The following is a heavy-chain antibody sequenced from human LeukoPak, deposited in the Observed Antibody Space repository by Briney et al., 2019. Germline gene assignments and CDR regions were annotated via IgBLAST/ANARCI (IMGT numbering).Heavy chain of an antibody. CDR2: ISAYNGNT. Sequence: GASVKVSCKASGYTFTSYGISRVRQAPGQGLEWMGWISAYNGNTNYAQKLQGRVTMTTDTSTSTAYMELRSLRSDVTAVYYCARDRGGWFGELLFDYWGQGTLVTVSS. D-gene: IGHD3-10*01. CDR1: GYTFTSYG. CDR3: ARDRGGWFGELLFDY. J-gene: IGHJ4*02. V-gene: IGHV1-18*01.